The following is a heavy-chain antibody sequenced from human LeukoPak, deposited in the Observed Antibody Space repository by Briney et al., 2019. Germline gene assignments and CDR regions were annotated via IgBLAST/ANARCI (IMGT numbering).Heavy chain of an antibody. V-gene: IGHV1-2*02. CDR2: INPNSGGT. CDR3: ARETVTTPRGFDY. CDR1: GYTFTGYY. D-gene: IGHD4-17*01. J-gene: IGHJ4*02. Sequence: ASVKVSCKASGYTFTGYYMHWVRQAPGQGLEWMGWINPNSGGTNYAQKFQGRVTMTRDTSISTAYMELSRLRSEDTAVYYCARETVTTPRGFDYWGQGTLVTVSS.